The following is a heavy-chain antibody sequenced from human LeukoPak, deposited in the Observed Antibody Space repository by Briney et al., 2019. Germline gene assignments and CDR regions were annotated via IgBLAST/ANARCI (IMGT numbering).Heavy chain of an antibody. D-gene: IGHD1-26*01. Sequence: GSLRLSCAASGFTFSAYWMHWVRQAPGKGLVGVSRINSDESSTSSADSVRGRFTISRDNAKNTLYLQMNSLRAEDTAVYYCARGYSGSYYMNYWGQGTLVTVSS. V-gene: IGHV3-74*01. CDR1: GFTFSAYW. CDR3: ARGYSGSYYMNY. CDR2: INSDESST. J-gene: IGHJ4*02.